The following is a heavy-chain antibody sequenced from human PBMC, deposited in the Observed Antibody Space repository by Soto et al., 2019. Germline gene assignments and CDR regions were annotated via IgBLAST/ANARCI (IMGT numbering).Heavy chain of an antibody. CDR2: ISYDGSNK. J-gene: IGHJ3*02. CDR3: AREFLVLPVRDAFDI. CDR1: GFTFSSYA. D-gene: IGHD6-6*01. Sequence: QVQLVESGGGVVQPGRSLRLSCAASGFTFSSYAMHWVRQAPGKGLEWVAVISYDGSNKYYADSEKGRFTISRDNSKNTLHLQMNSLRAEDTSVYYCAREFLVLPVRDAFDIWGQGTMVTVSS. V-gene: IGHV3-30-3*01.